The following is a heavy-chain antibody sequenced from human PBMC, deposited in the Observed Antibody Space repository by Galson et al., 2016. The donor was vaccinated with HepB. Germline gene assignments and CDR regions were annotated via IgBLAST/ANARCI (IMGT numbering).Heavy chain of an antibody. J-gene: IGHJ5*02. CDR3: VRETNKPTVLVEGDS. D-gene: IGHD2-8*02. CDR2: ISGRAGST. V-gene: IGHV3-23*01. Sequence: SLRLSCAASGFTFNTYSMNWVRQAPGKGLEWVSAISGRAGSTNYADSVKGRFTISRDNSKNTLYLQMSSLRVEDTAVYYCVRETNKPTVLVEGDSWGQGTLVTVSS. CDR1: GFTFNTYS.